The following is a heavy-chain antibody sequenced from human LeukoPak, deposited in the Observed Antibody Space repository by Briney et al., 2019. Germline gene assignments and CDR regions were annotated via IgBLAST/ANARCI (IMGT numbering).Heavy chain of an antibody. Sequence: ASVKVSCKASGYTFTDYYIHCVRQAPGQGLEWMGWIGPKNGDTHYAQKFQGRVTMTRDTSISTAYMELSRLRSDDTAVYYCARSPLHYDSSGWSRMYYYGMDVWGQGTTVTVSS. CDR1: GYTFTDYY. D-gene: IGHD6-19*01. V-gene: IGHV1-2*02. CDR2: IGPKNGDT. J-gene: IGHJ6*02. CDR3: ARSPLHYDSSGWSRMYYYGMDV.